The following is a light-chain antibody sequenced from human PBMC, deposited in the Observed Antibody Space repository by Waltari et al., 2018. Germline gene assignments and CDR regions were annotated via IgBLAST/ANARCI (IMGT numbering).Light chain of an antibody. J-gene: IGLJ2*01. CDR1: TLRRYY. CDR2: GPG. CDR3: HSRETFSTRL. V-gene: IGLV3-19*01. Sequence: SSDLTQDPSVSVALGQTVRITCQGDTLRRYYASWYQQRPGQAPVHVRYGPGNRPSGIPERFSGSTSGNTASLTITGAQAEDEADYYCHSRETFSTRLFGGGTRLTV.